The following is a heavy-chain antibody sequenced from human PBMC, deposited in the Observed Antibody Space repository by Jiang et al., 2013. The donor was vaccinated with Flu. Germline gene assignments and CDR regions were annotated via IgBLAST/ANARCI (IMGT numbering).Heavy chain of an antibody. J-gene: IGHJ5*02. CDR2: TYYRSKWYN. CDR1: GDSVSSNNAA. CDR3: VRDVRETRREYLRFDP. Sequence: SQTLSLTCDISGDSVSSNNAAWNWVRQSPSRGLEWLGRTYYRSKWYNDYAVSVKSRITINPDTSKNQFSLQLNSVTPEDTAVYYCVRDVRETRREYLRFDPWGQGTLVSVSS. V-gene: IGHV6-1*01. D-gene: IGHD6-6*01.